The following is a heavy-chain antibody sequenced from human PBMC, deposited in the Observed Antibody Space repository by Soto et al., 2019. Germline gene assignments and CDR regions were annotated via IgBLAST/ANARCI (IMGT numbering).Heavy chain of an antibody. CDR3: ARDVGILTGYSFFDY. J-gene: IGHJ4*02. D-gene: IGHD3-9*01. V-gene: IGHV4-31*03. CDR1: GGSISSGDYY. Sequence: SETLSLTCTVSGGSISSGDYYWSWIRQHPGKGLEWIGYIYYSGSTYYNPSLKSRVTISVDTSKNQFSLKLSSVTAADTAVYYCARDVGILTGYSFFDYWGQGSLVTVSS. CDR2: IYYSGST.